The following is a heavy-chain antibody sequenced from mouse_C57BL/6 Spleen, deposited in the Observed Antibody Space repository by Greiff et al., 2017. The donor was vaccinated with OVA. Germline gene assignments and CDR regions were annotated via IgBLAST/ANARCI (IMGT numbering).Heavy chain of an antibody. V-gene: IGHV1-22*01. J-gene: IGHJ2*01. CDR2: INPNNGGT. CDR3: ARWSSGPYYFDY. D-gene: IGHD3-2*02. Sequence: EVQLQQSGPELVKPGASVKMSCKASGYTFTDYNMHWVKQSHGKSLEWIGYINPNNGGTSYNQKFKGKATLTVNKSSSTAYMELRSLTSEDSAVYYCARWSSGPYYFDYWGQGTTLTVSS. CDR1: GYTFTDYN.